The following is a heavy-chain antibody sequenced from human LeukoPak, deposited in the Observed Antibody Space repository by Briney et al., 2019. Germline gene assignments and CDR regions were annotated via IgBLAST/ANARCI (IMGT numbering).Heavy chain of an antibody. CDR2: ISISSGTV. V-gene: IGHV3-48*04. D-gene: IGHD4-23*01. Sequence: PGGSLRLSCAASGFTFNGYNMNWVRQAPGKGLEWISYISISSGTVYYADSVKGRFSIARDNAMNSLDLQMNSLRAEDTAVYYCATDRGYGGNGPFDYWGQGTLVTVSS. CDR1: GFTFNGYN. J-gene: IGHJ4*02. CDR3: ATDRGYGGNGPFDY.